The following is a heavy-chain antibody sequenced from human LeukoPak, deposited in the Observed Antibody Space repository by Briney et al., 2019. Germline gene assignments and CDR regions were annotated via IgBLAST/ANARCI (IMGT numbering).Heavy chain of an antibody. D-gene: IGHD2-15*01. J-gene: IGHJ4*02. CDR2: INSDGTST. Sequence: PGRSLRLSCAASGFTLSSYWMHWVRQAPGKGLVWVSRINSDGTSTTYADPVKGRFTISRDTAKNSLYLQMNSLRAEDTAVYYCVAARADFDYWGQGTLVTVSS. CDR1: GFTLSSYW. V-gene: IGHV3-74*01. CDR3: VAARADFDY.